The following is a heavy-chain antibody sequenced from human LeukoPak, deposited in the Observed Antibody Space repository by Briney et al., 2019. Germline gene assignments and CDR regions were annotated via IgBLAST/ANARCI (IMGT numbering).Heavy chain of an antibody. CDR1: GASISSSSYF. V-gene: IGHV4-39*01. CDR2: VYYSGRT. Sequence: SETLSLTCTVSGASISSSSYFWGWIRQSPGKGLEYIGSVYYSGRTYYNPSLKSRVTISLDTSTNQFSLRLTSVTAADTAVYYCARPLDTSLANPFDIWGHGTVVTVSS. CDR3: ARPLDTSLANPFDI. D-gene: IGHD3-16*01. J-gene: IGHJ3*02.